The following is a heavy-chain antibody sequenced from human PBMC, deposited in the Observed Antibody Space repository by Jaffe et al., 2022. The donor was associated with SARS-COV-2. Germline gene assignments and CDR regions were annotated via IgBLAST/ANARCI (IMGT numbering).Heavy chain of an antibody. CDR1: GYTFTGYY. V-gene: IGHV1-2*02. D-gene: IGHD6-13*01. CDR2: INPNSGGT. J-gene: IGHJ1*01. Sequence: QVQLVQSGAEVKKPGASVKVSCKASGYTFTGYYMHWVRQAPGQGLEWMGWINPNSGGTNYAQKFQGRVTMTRDTSISTAYMELSRLRSDDTAVYYCARGDDSSSWYRYFQHWGQGTLVTVSS. CDR3: ARGDDSSSWYRYFQH.